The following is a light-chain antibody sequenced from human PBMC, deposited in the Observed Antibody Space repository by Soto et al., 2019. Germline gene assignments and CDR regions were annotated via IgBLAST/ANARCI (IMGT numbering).Light chain of an antibody. J-gene: IGLJ1*01. CDR2: EGS. CDR1: SSDVGSYNL. Sequence: ALTQPASVSGSPGQSITISCTGTSSDVGSYNLVSWYQQHPGKAPKLMIYEGSKRPSRVSNRFSGSKSGNTASLTISGLQAEDEADYYCCSYAGSSTSYVFGTGTKVTVL. V-gene: IGLV2-23*01. CDR3: CSYAGSSTSYV.